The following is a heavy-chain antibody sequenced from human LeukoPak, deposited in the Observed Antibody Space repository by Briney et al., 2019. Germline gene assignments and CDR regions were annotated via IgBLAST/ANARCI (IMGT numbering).Heavy chain of an antibody. CDR2: INPNSGGT. CDR3: ARDTHYDILTGYYYYGMDV. J-gene: IGHJ6*02. Sequence: ASVKVSCKASGYTFTGYYMHWVRQAPGQGLEWMGWINPNSGGTNYAQKFQGRVTMTRDTSISTAYMELSRLRSDDTAVYYCARDTHYDILTGYYYYGMDVWGQGTTVTVSS. CDR1: GYTFTGYY. V-gene: IGHV1-2*02. D-gene: IGHD3-9*01.